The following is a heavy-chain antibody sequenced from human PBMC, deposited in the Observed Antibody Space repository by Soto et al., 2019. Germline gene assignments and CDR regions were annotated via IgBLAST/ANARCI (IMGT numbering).Heavy chain of an antibody. CDR1: GGTFSTST. V-gene: IGHV1-69*08. J-gene: IGHJ4*02. D-gene: IGHD5-12*01. CDR2: TIPILDVA. Sequence: QVQLVQSGAEVKKPGSSVKVSCKASGGTFSTSTFTWVRQAPGQGLEWMGRTIPILDVADYAQDFQGRVTITADKSTSTAHMDLTSLTSKDTAVYYCARDSPIGSTYSGYNAIDSWGQGTLVTVSS. CDR3: ARDSPIGSTYSGYNAIDS.